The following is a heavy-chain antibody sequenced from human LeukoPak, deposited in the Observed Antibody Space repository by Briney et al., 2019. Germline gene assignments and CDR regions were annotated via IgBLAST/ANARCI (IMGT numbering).Heavy chain of an antibody. CDR2: IIPIFGTA. V-gene: IGHV1-69*13. D-gene: IGHD1-26*01. CDR1: GGTFSSYA. Sequence: SVKVSCKASGGTFSSYAISWVRQAPGQGLEWMGGIIPIFGTANYAQKFQGRVTITADESTSTAYMELSSLRSEDTAVYYCATEVPLVGATHYYYYGMDVWGQGTTVTVSS. CDR3: ATEVPLVGATHYYYYGMDV. J-gene: IGHJ6*02.